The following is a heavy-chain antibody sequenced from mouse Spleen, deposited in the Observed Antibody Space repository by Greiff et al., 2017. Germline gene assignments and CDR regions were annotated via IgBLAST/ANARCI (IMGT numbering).Heavy chain of an antibody. CDR1: GYSFTSYY. Sequence: QVQLQQSGPELVKPGASVKISCKASGYSFTSYYIHWVKQRPGQGLEWIGWIYPGSGNTKYNEKFKGKATLTADTSSSTAYMQLSSLTSEDSAVYYCARSFYYDYNFDYWGQGTTLTVSS. CDR2: IYPGSGNT. D-gene: IGHD2-4*01. J-gene: IGHJ2*01. V-gene: IGHV1-66*01. CDR3: ARSFYYDYNFDY.